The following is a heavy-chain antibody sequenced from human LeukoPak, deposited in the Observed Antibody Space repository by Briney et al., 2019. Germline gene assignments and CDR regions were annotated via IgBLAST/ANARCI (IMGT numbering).Heavy chain of an antibody. V-gene: IGHV1-69*13. Sequence: GASVKVSCKASGGTFSSYAISWVRQAPGQGLEWMGGIIPIFGTANYAQKFQGRVTITADESTSTAYMELSSLRSEDTAVYYCARDLSSGSYYLDYWGQGTLVTVSS. CDR1: GGTFSSYA. CDR2: IIPIFGTA. CDR3: ARDLSSGSYYLDY. D-gene: IGHD1-26*01. J-gene: IGHJ4*02.